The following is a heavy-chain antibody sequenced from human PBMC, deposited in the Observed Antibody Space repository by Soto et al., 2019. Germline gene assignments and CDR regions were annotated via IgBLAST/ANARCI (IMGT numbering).Heavy chain of an antibody. CDR3: ARESNYYYRMYGMDV. D-gene: IGHD3-22*01. J-gene: IGHJ6*02. V-gene: IGHV3-33*01. CDR1: GFTFTTYG. Sequence: QEQLVESGGGVIQPGRSLRLSCAATGFTFTTYGMHWVRQAPGKGLEWVAVRWYDGSNKHYADSVKGRFTISRDNSKNTQYLQMNSLRVEDTAVYYCARESNYYYRMYGMDVWGQGTTVTVSS. CDR2: RWYDGSNK.